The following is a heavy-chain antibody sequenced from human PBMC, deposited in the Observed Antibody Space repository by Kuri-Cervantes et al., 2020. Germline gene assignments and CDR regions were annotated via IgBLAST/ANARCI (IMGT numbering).Heavy chain of an antibody. D-gene: IGHD2-15*01. CDR3: ARDLVAAAFPFYYYYGMDV. V-gene: IGHV1-2*02. CDR2: INPNSGGT. CDR1: GYTFTSYG. J-gene: IGHJ6*02. Sequence: ASVKVSCKASGYTFTSYGISWVRRAPGQGLEWMGWINPNSGGTNYAQKFQGRVTMTRDTSISTAYMELSRLRSDDTAVYYCARDLVAAAFPFYYYYGMDVWGQGTTVTVSS.